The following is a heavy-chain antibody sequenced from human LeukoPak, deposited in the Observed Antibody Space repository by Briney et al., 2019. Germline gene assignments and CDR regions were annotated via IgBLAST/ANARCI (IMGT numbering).Heavy chain of an antibody. CDR2: MNPVSGDT. Sequence: GASVKLSCKTYGYTFTSFDIDWVRQATGQGLEWLGWMNPVSGDTGYAQKFQGRVTMTRDTSISTTYMELSSLRSEDTAVYYCARGVSAGVDYWGQGTLVTVSS. D-gene: IGHD6-13*01. J-gene: IGHJ4*02. CDR3: ARGVSAGVDY. CDR1: GYTFTSFD. V-gene: IGHV1-8*01.